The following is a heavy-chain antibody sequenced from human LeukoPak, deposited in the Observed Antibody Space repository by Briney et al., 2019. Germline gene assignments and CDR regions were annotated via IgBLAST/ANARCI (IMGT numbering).Heavy chain of an antibody. J-gene: IGHJ4*02. CDR3: AKVGNNWNPPSYFDY. CDR2: ISGSGGST. V-gene: IGHV3-23*01. CDR1: GFTFSSYA. D-gene: IGHD1-20*01. Sequence: TGGSLRLSCAASGFTFSSYAMSWVRQAPGEGLEWVSAISGSGGSTYYADSVKGRFSISRDNSKNTLYLQMNSLRAEDTAVYYCAKVGNNWNPPSYFDYWGQGTLVTVSS.